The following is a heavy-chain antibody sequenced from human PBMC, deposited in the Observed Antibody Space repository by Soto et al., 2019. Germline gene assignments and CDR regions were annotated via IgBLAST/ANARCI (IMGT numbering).Heavy chain of an antibody. J-gene: IGHJ6*02. CDR1: GGSISSGGYY. CDR3: AREATVTYGMDV. D-gene: IGHD4-4*01. CDR2: IYYSGST. Sequence: QVQLQESGPGLVKPSQTLSLTCTVSGGSISSGGYYWSWIRQHPGKGLEWIGYIYYSGSTYYNPSLKRRVNISVDTSKNQFSLKLSSVPAADTAVYYCAREATVTYGMDVWGQGTTVTVSS. V-gene: IGHV4-31*03.